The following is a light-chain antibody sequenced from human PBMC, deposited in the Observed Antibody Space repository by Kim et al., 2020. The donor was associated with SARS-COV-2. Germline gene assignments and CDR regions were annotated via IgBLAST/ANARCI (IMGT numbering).Light chain of an antibody. CDR1: QSVSSN. CDR2: SAS. Sequence: SVSPGERATLSCRASQSVSSNLAWYQQKPGQAPRLLIYSASTRATGIPARFSGSGSGTEFTLTISSLQSEDFAVCYCQQYNNWPYTFGQGTKLEI. V-gene: IGKV3-15*01. J-gene: IGKJ2*01. CDR3: QQYNNWPYT.